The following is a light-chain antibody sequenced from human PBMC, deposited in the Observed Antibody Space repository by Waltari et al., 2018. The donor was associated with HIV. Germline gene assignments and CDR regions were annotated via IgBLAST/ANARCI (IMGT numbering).Light chain of an antibody. CDR2: GAT. Sequence: DIQMTQSPTSLSASVGDRVTITCQASQDMSNDLNWYQQKPGRAPTLLIYGATNLEIGVPSRFSGSGSGTDFTFTITSLQPEDVATYYCQQYKTIPYTFGQGTELEIK. CDR1: QDMSND. J-gene: IGKJ2*01. CDR3: QQYKTIPYT. V-gene: IGKV1-33*01.